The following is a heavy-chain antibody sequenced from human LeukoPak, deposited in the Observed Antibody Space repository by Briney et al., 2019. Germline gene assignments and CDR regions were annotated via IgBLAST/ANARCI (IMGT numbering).Heavy chain of an antibody. Sequence: ASVKVSCKASGYTFTGYYIHWVRQAPGQGLEWMGWINPNSGGTNYAQKFQGWVTMTRDTSISTAYMELSRLRPDDTAVYYCATSRCLIGYCSGGDYDAFDIWGQGTMVTVSS. D-gene: IGHD2-15*01. V-gene: IGHV1-2*04. CDR2: INPNSGGT. CDR1: GYTFTGYY. CDR3: ATSRCLIGYCSGGDYDAFDI. J-gene: IGHJ3*02.